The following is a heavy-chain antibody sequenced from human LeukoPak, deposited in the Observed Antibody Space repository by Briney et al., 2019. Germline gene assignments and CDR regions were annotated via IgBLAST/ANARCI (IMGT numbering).Heavy chain of an antibody. CDR3: ARFPGGAEYRHYYYMDV. J-gene: IGHJ6*03. Sequence: PSETLSLTCVVSGASVSTNNWWTWVRQAPGKGLECIAYIYYSDSTNYNPSLKSRVTVSVDTSKNQFSLKLSSVTAADTAVYYCARFPGGAEYRHYYYMDVWGTGTTVTVSS. CDR2: IYYSDST. D-gene: IGHD1-14*01. V-gene: IGHV4-61*01. CDR1: GASVSTNNW.